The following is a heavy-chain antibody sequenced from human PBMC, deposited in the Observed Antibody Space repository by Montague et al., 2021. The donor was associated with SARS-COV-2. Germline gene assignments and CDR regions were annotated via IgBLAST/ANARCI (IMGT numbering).Heavy chain of an antibody. V-gene: IGHV4-4*02. CDR3: ARHLRVTTVTSHMYHYAMDV. CDR1: GDSISTDNW. D-gene: IGHD4-11*01. CDR2: IYYSGST. Sequence: SETLSLTCVVSGDSISTDNWWTWVRLPPGKGLEWIGYIYYSGSTNYNPSLTSRVTISVDTSKNQVSLKLTSVTAADTAVYYCARHLRVTTVTSHMYHYAMDVWGQGTTVTVSS. J-gene: IGHJ6*02.